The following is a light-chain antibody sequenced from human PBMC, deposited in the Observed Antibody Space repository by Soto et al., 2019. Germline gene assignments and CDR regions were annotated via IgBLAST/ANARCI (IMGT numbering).Light chain of an antibody. Sequence: DVEMTQSPSSLSASVGDRVIITCRPSQGIRKYLAWYQQKPGRVPRLLIYVASTLQSGVPSRFSGSGSGTDFILTISSLQPEDVATYYCQKYDSAPWTFGPGTKVEIK. CDR2: VAS. CDR3: QKYDSAPWT. CDR1: QGIRKY. J-gene: IGKJ1*01. V-gene: IGKV1-27*01.